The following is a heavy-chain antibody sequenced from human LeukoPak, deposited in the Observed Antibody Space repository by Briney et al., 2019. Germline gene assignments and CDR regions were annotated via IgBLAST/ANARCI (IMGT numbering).Heavy chain of an antibody. CDR3: ATDQGFIYYFDY. J-gene: IGHJ4*02. CDR1: GVPFNNAW. V-gene: IGHV3-15*01. D-gene: IGHD3-10*01. CDR2: IKRKSDGGTP. Sequence: GGSLRLSCAASGVPFNNAWMSWGCEAPGKGLEWVGRIKRKSDGGTPDYAAPVEGRFTISRDDSKNILYLQMSSLKTEDTAVYYCATDQGFIYYFDYWGQGTLVTVSS.